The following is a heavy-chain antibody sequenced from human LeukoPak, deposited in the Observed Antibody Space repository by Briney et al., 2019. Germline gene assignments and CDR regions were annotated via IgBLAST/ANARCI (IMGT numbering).Heavy chain of an antibody. CDR3: AKDLADELLSYGMDV. D-gene: IGHD2-2*01. Sequence: PGRSLRLSCAASGXTFSSYGMHWVRQAPGKGLEWVAVISYDGSNKYYADSVKGRFTISRDNSKNTLYLQMNSLRAEDTAVYYCAKDLADELLSYGMDVWGQGTTVTVSS. V-gene: IGHV3-30*18. CDR1: GXTFSSYG. CDR2: ISYDGSNK. J-gene: IGHJ6*02.